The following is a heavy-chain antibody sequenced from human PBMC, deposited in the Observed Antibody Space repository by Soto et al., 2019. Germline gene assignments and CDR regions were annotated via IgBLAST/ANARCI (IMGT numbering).Heavy chain of an antibody. CDR3: ARDSGTWYSHIHY. CDR1: GYSFSSYG. J-gene: IGHJ4*02. Sequence: QVQLVQSGPEVKKPGASVKVSCKASGYSFSSYGISWVRQAPGQGLEWMGWISGYNGNTNYPQKLQGRVTVTTDTSTSTAYMELRSLRSDVTAVYYCARDSGTWYSHIHYWGQGTLVTVSS. V-gene: IGHV1-18*01. D-gene: IGHD6-13*01. CDR2: ISGYNGNT.